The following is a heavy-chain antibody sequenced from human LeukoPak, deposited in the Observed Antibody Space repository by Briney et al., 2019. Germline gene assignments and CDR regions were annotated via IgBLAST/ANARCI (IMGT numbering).Heavy chain of an antibody. CDR2: IYYSGST. CDR3: ASGAAPGIRSWFDL. V-gene: IGHV4-59*08. Sequence: PSETLSLTCTVYGVSMSSYYWSWIRQPPGKGLEWIGYIYYSGSTNYNPSLKSRVTISVDTSKNQFSLKLSSVTAAATAVYSCASGAAPGIRSWFDLWGQGTLVTVSS. D-gene: IGHD6-13*01. J-gene: IGHJ5*02. CDR1: GVSMSSYY.